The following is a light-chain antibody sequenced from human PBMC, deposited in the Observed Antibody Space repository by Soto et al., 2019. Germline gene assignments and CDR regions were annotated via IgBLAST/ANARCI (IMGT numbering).Light chain of an antibody. J-gene: IGKJ1*01. Sequence: DIQMTQSPSTLSASVGDRVTITCRASQSISSWLAWYQQKPGKAPKLLIYKASSLESGVPSRFSGSGSGTKFTLTIIILQPDDFATYYCQQYNRYSWTFGQGTNVDIK. V-gene: IGKV1-5*03. CDR1: QSISSW. CDR3: QQYNRYSWT. CDR2: KAS.